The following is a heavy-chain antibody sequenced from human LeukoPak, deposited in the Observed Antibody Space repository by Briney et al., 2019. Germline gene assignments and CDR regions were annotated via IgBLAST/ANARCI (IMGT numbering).Heavy chain of an antibody. J-gene: IGHJ4*02. CDR1: GFTFSSYA. CDR2: IRYDGSNT. D-gene: IGHD2/OR15-2a*01. V-gene: IGHV3-30*04. Sequence: GRSLRLSCAASGFTFSSYAMHWVRQAPGKGLEWLAFIRYDGSNTYYADSVKGRFTVSRDDSKNTLYLQMNSLRGDDTAVYYCAKDGTSYYYIYYWGQGTLVTVSS. CDR3: AKDGTSYYYIYY.